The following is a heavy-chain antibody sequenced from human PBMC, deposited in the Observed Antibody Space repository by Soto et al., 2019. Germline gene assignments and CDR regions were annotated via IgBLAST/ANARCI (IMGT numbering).Heavy chain of an antibody. Sequence: EVQLLESGGGLVQPGGSLRLSCAASGFTFGSYALNWVRQAPGKGLEWVSVISSSGSIIYYADSVKGRFTISRDSSRITVCLQISSLRVEDTAVYYCAKEIFYDDEEKGPGVYGLDVCGQGTTVTVSS. CDR1: GFTFGSYA. CDR2: ISSSGSII. V-gene: IGHV3-23*01. CDR3: AKEIFYDDEEKGPGVYGLDV. D-gene: IGHD3-3*01. J-gene: IGHJ6*02.